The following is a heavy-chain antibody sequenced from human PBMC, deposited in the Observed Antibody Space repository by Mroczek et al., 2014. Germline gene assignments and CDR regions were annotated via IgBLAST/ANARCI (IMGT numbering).Heavy chain of an antibody. V-gene: IGHV3-33*01. Sequence: QVQLVESGRGVVQPGRSLRLSCAASGFTFSSYGMHWVRQAPGKGLEWVAVIWYDGSNKYYADSVKGRFTISRDNSKNTLYLQMNSLRAEDTAVYYCAREGAMGDPYFDYWGQGTLVTVSS. J-gene: IGHJ4*02. D-gene: IGHD1-26*01. CDR2: IWYDGSNK. CDR3: AREGAMGDPYFDY. CDR1: GFTFSSYG.